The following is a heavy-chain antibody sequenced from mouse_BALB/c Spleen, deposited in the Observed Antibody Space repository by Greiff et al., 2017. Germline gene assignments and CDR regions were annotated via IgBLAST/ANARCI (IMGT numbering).Heavy chain of an antibody. CDR3: ARARDYYGSSTFAY. CDR2: ISYDGSN. Sequence: EVQRVESGPGLVKPSQSLSLTCSVTGYSITSGYYWNWIRQFPGNKLEWMGYISYDGSNNYNPSLKNRISITRDTSKNQFFLKLNSVTTEDTATYYCARARDYYGSSTFAYWGQGTLVTVSA. D-gene: IGHD1-1*01. V-gene: IGHV3-6*02. J-gene: IGHJ3*01. CDR1: GYSITSGYY.